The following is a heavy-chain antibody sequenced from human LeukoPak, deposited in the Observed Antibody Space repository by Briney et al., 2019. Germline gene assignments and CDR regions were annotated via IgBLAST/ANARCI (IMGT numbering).Heavy chain of an antibody. CDR1: GFTFSDYY. CDR2: ITSSGSTI. Sequence: GGSLRLSCAASGFTFSDYYMSWIRQAPGKGLEWVSYITSSGSTIYYADSVKGRFTISRDNSKNTLYLQMNSLRAEDTAVYYCASNLPPLSHWGQGTLVTVSS. J-gene: IGHJ4*02. CDR3: ASNLPPLSH. V-gene: IGHV3-11*04.